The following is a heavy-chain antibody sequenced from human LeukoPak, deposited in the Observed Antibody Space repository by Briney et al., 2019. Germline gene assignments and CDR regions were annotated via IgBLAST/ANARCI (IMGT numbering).Heavy chain of an antibody. CDR1: GGSISSGGYS. D-gene: IGHD6-13*01. CDR3: ARGGRSWYGTPPNDAFDI. V-gene: IGHV4-30-2*01. Sequence: SETLSLTCAVSGGSISSGGYSWSWIRQPPGKGLEWIGYIYHSGSTYYNPSLKSRVTISVDRSKNQFSLKLSSVTAADTAVYYCARGGRSWYGTPPNDAFDIWGQGTMVTVSS. J-gene: IGHJ3*02. CDR2: IYHSGST.